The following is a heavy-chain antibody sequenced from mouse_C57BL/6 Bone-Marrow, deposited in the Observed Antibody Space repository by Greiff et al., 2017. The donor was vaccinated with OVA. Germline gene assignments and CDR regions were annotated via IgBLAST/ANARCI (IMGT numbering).Heavy chain of an antibody. CDR2: IYPGGGYT. V-gene: IGHV1-63*01. D-gene: IGHD1-1*01. CDR1: GYTFTGYW. J-gene: IGHJ4*01. Sequence: QVQLQQSGAELMKPGASVKLSCKATGYTFTGYWIGWAKQRPGHGLEWIGDIYPGGGYTNYNEKFKGKATLTADKSSSTAYMQFSSLTSEDSASYYCARRVLLRPDYYAMDYWGQGTSVTVSS. CDR3: ARRVLLRPDYYAMDY.